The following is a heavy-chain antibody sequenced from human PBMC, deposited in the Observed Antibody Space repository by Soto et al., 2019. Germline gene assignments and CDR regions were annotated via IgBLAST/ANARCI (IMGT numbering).Heavy chain of an antibody. J-gene: IGHJ4*02. CDR1: GFTFSSYA. Sequence: QVQLVESGGGVVQPGRSLRLSCAASGFTFSSYAMHWVRQAPGKGLEWVAVISYDGSNKYYADSVKGRFTISRDNSKNELYLQMNSLRAEDTAVYYCAREGVDSSGYEYYFDYWGQGTLVTVSS. CDR3: AREGVDSSGYEYYFDY. D-gene: IGHD3-22*01. V-gene: IGHV3-30-3*01. CDR2: ISYDGSNK.